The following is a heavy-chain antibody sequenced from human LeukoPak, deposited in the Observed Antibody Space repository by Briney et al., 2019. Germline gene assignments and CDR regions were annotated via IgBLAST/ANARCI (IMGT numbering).Heavy chain of an antibody. J-gene: IGHJ4*02. V-gene: IGHV3-30*02. CDR3: ATDIVVVPAASSNY. CDR2: IRYDGSNK. CDR1: GFTFSSYG. D-gene: IGHD2-2*01. Sequence: GGSLRLSCAASGFTFSSYGMHWVRQAPGKGLEWVAFIRYDGSNKYYADSVKGRFTISRDNSRNTLYLQMNSLRAEDTAVYYCATDIVVVPAASSNYWGQGTLVTVSS.